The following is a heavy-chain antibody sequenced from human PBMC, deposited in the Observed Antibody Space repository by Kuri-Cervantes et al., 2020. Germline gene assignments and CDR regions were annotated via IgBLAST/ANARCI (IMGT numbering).Heavy chain of an antibody. CDR2: IKPDGSEK. J-gene: IGHJ4*02. Sequence: GESLKISCTISGFTFSSYWMSWVRQAPGKGLEWVANIKPDGSEKNYVDSVKGRFTISRDNAKNSVYLQMNSLRVEDTTVYFCVRGTSQYRFWGQGTLVTVSS. D-gene: IGHD3-16*02. CDR3: VRGTSQYRF. CDR1: GFTFSSYW. V-gene: IGHV3-7*01.